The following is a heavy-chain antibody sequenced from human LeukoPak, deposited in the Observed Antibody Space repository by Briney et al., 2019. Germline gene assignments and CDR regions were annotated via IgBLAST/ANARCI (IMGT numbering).Heavy chain of an antibody. CDR1: GFTFSSYD. CDR3: AKDLKKVGATGGLDY. V-gene: IGHV3-30*02. D-gene: IGHD1-26*01. J-gene: IGHJ4*02. Sequence: PGGSLRLSCAASGFTFSSYDMHWVRQAPGKGLEWVAFIRYDGSNKYYADSVKGRFTISRDNSKNTLYLQMNSLRAEDTAVYYCAKDLKKVGATGGLDYWGQGTLVTVSS. CDR2: IRYDGSNK.